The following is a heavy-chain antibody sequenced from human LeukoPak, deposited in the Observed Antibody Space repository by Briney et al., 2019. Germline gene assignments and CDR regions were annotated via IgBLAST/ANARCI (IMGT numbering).Heavy chain of an antibody. D-gene: IGHD1-1*01. Sequence: GGSLRLSCAASGFTFSNYAMSWVRQVPGKGLEWVSALRDSGDTTYYADSVGGRFTISRDNSKNTLYLQMHSLRAEDTAVYYCARAPTRGDAFDIWGQGTMVTVSS. J-gene: IGHJ3*02. CDR1: GFTFSNYA. CDR2: LRDSGDTT. V-gene: IGHV3-23*01. CDR3: ARAPTRGDAFDI.